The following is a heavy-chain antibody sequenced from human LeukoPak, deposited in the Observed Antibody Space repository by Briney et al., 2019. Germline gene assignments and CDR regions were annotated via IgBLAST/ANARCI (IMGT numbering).Heavy chain of an antibody. J-gene: IGHJ5*02. CDR3: ARPYYYDSRIDP. D-gene: IGHD3-22*01. V-gene: IGHV4-30-4*01. Sequence: SETLSLTCTVSGGSISSGDYYWSWFRQPPGKGLEWIAYMYYSGSTYYNPSLKSRVTMSADTSKNQFSLKLSSVTAADTAVYYCARPYYYDSRIDPWGQGTLVTVSS. CDR1: GGSISSGDYY. CDR2: MYYSGST.